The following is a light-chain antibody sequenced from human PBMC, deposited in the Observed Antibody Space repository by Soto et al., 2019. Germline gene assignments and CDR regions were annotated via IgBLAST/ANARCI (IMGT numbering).Light chain of an antibody. V-gene: IGKV3-15*01. Sequence: ETMMTQSPDTLSVSLGERATLSCRASQSLRSSLAWYQQKPGQAPRLLIYDASTRATGIPARFSGSGSGTEFNLTISGLQSEDFAVYYCQQYNNWPQTFGQGTKVDIK. CDR3: QQYNNWPQT. CDR1: QSLRSS. J-gene: IGKJ1*01. CDR2: DAS.